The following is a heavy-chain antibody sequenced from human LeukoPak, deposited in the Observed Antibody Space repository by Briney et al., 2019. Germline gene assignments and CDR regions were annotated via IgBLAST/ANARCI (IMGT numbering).Heavy chain of an antibody. Sequence: GASVKVSCKASGGTFSSYAISWVRQAPGQGLEWMGRIIPILGIANYAQKFQGRVTITADKSTSTAYMELSSLRSEDTAVYYCAREGPSSGGIYYYGMDVWGQGTTVTVSS. V-gene: IGHV1-69*04. J-gene: IGHJ6*02. CDR1: GGTFSSYA. D-gene: IGHD2-15*01. CDR2: IIPILGIA. CDR3: AREGPSSGGIYYYGMDV.